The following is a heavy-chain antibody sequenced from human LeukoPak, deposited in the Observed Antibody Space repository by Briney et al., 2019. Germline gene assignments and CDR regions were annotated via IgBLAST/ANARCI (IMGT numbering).Heavy chain of an antibody. Sequence: GGSLRLSCAASGFTFDDYAMHWVRQAPGKGLEWVSGISWNSGSIGYADSVKGRFTISRDNAKNSLYLQMNSLRAEDTALYYCAKDGYDRHYWGQGTLVTVSS. CDR1: GFTFDDYA. CDR3: AKDGYDRHY. CDR2: ISWNSGSI. J-gene: IGHJ4*02. V-gene: IGHV3-9*01. D-gene: IGHD5-18*01.